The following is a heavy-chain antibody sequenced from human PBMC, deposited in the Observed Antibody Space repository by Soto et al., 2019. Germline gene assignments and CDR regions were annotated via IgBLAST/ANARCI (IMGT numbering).Heavy chain of an antibody. CDR2: IYYSGGT. CDR1: GGSISSDY. Sequence: AESLALTCTISGGSISSDYWSWIRRPPGKGLEWIGYIYYSGGTNYNPSLKSRVTISVDTSKNQFSLKLSSVTAADTAVYYCARGSGDDYYYGMDVWGQGTTVTVSS. J-gene: IGHJ6*02. D-gene: IGHD4-17*01. CDR3: ARGSGDDYYYGMDV. V-gene: IGHV4-59*01.